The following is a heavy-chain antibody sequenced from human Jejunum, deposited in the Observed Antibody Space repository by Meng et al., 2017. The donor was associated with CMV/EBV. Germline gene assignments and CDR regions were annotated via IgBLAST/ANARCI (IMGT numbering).Heavy chain of an antibody. J-gene: IGHJ6*03. CDR2: TLYRSNKWHN. CDR3: ARDGGGVTSPYYMDV. Sequence: SSNSGAWSWIRQSPSRGLEWLGRTLYRSNKWHNQYAASVNSRIIFNSDTSKNQFSLQLNSVTPEDTAVYYCARDGGGVTSPYYMDVWGQGTTVTVSS. D-gene: IGHD4-17*01. CDR1: SSNSGA. V-gene: IGHV6-1*01.